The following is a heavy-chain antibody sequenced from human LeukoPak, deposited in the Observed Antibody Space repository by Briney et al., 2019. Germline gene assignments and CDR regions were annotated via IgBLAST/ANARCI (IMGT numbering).Heavy chain of an antibody. CDR1: GFTFSTYS. V-gene: IGHV3-21*01. Sequence: GGSLRLSCAASGFTFSTYSMNWVRQAPGKGLEWVSSISRYSAYIYYADSVKGRFTISRDDAKNSLYLEMNSLRAEDMAIYYCAREGVVTPDYWGQGTLVTVSS. J-gene: IGHJ4*02. D-gene: IGHD3-10*01. CDR3: AREGVVTPDY. CDR2: ISRYSAYI.